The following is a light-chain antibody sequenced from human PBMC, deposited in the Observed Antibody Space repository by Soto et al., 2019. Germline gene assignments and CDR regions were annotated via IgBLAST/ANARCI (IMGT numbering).Light chain of an antibody. CDR3: QQLNSYPP. J-gene: IGKJ2*01. CDR1: QGISSY. CDR2: AAS. Sequence: IQLTQSPSSLSASVGDRVTITCRASQGISSYLAWYQQKPGKAPKLLIYAASTLQSGVPSRFSGSGSGTDFTLTSSSLQPEDFATYYCQQLNSYPPFGQGTKLEIK. V-gene: IGKV1-9*01.